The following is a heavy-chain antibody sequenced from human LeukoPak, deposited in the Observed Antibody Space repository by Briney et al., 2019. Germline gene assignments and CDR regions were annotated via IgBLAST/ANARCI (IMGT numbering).Heavy chain of an antibody. CDR3: ARLGTYYDYVWGSYRRGYYMDV. CDR2: INHSGST. V-gene: IGHV4-34*01. J-gene: IGHJ6*03. CDR1: GGSFSGYY. D-gene: IGHD3-16*02. Sequence: TSETLSLTCAVYGGSFSGYYWSWIRQPPGKGLEWIGEINHSGSTNYNPSLKSRVTISVDTSKNQFSLKLSSVTAADTAVCYCARLGTYYDYVWGSYRRGYYMDVWGKGTTVTISS.